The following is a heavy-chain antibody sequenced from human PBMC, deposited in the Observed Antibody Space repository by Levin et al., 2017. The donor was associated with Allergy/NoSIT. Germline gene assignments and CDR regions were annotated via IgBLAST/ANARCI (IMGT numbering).Heavy chain of an antibody. D-gene: IGHD1-26*01. V-gene: IGHV4-59*01. CDR2: IYYSGST. Sequence: SQTLSLTCTVSGGSISSYYWSWIRPPPGKGLEWIGYIYYSGSTNYNPSLKSRVTISVDTSKNQFSLKLSSVTAADTAVYYCARTLGATSVDGWFDPWGQGTLVTVSS. CDR1: GGSISSYY. CDR3: ARTLGATSVDGWFDP. J-gene: IGHJ5*02.